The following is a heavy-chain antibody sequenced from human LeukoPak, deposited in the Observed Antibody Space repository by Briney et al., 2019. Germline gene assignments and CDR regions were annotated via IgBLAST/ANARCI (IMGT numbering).Heavy chain of an antibody. V-gene: IGHV3-53*01. D-gene: IGHD3-22*01. CDR3: ARDNTISGYYEIGY. CDR1: GFSVSTNY. CDR2: ISNDGIT. J-gene: IGHJ4*02. Sequence: PGGSLRLSCAASGFSVSTNYMIWVRRAPGMGLECVSVISNDGITYYADSVKGRFSISRDTSKNIVFLQMDNLRAEDTAVYYCARDNTISGYYEIGYWGQGTLVTVSS.